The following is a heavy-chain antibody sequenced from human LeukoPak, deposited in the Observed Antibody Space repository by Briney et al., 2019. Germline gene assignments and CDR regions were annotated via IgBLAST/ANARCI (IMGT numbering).Heavy chain of an antibody. CDR3: ASGGLSNGDHDY. D-gene: IGHD4-17*01. V-gene: IGHV1-46*01. CDR1: GYTFTSYY. Sequence: GASVKVSCKASGYTFTSYYMHWVRQAPGQGLEWMGIINPRGGSTSYAQKFQGRVTMTRDTSTSTVYMELSSLRSEDTAVYYCASGGLSNGDHDYWGQGTLVTVSS. J-gene: IGHJ4*02. CDR2: INPRGGST.